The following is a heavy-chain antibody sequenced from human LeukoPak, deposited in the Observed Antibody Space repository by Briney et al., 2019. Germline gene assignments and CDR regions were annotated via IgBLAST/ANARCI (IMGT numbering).Heavy chain of an antibody. V-gene: IGHV3-33*08. CDR1: GFTFSNYG. CDR3: ARDYCSTSFCYN. CDR2: IWYDGSKR. D-gene: IGHD2-2*01. J-gene: IGHJ4*02. Sequence: GGSLRISCTASGFTFSNYGMHWVRQSPDKGLEWVAAIWYDGSKRLYADSVKGRFTISRDDSENALYLQMNSLRAEDTALYYCARDYCSTSFCYNWGQGTLVTVSS.